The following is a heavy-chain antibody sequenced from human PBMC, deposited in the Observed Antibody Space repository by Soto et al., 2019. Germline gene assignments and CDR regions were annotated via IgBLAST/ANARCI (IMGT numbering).Heavy chain of an antibody. Sequence: GTSVKVSCKACGYTFSSYGISWVRQATGQGVGWMGWISAYNGNTDYAQKLQGRVTMTTDTSTRTAYMELSSLRSEDTAVYYCARDSQDYDSSGYPYYCGMDVWGQGTTVTAP. CDR1: GYTFSSYG. V-gene: IGHV1-18*01. J-gene: IGHJ6*02. CDR3: ARDSQDYDSSGYPYYCGMDV. D-gene: IGHD3-22*01. CDR2: ISAYNGNT.